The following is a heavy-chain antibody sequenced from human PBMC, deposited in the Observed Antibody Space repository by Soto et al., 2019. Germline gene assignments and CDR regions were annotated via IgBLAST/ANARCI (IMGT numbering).Heavy chain of an antibody. CDR3: ASTSTVTPRPDY. CDR1: GGSISRGGYY. D-gene: IGHD4-17*01. J-gene: IGHJ4*02. Sequence: QVQLQESGPGLVKPSQTLSLTCTVSGGSISRGGYYWSWIRQHPGKGREWIGYIYYSGSTYYNPSLKTRVIISVETSENQFSLKLSSVTAADTAVYCCASTSTVTPRPDYCGQGTLVTVSA. CDR2: IYYSGST. V-gene: IGHV4-31*03.